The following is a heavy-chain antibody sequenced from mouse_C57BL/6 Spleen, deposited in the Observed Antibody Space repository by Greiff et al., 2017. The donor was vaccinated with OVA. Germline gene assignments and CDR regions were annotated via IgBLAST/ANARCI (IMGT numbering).Heavy chain of an antibody. V-gene: IGHV10-1*01. CDR1: GFSFNTYA. D-gene: IGHD1-1*01. Sequence: EVKLMESGGGLVQPKGSLKLSCAASGFSFNTYAMNWVRQAPGKGLEWVARIRSKSNNYATYYAESVKDRFTISRDDSESMLYLQRNNLKTEDTAMYYWVRQGGSYYPMDYWGQGTSVTVSS. J-gene: IGHJ4*01. CDR3: VRQGGSYYPMDY. CDR2: IRSKSNNYAT.